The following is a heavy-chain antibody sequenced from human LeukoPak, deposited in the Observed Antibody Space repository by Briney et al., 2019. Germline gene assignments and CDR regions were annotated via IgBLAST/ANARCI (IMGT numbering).Heavy chain of an antibody. J-gene: IGHJ4*02. V-gene: IGHV3-30-3*01. D-gene: IGHD3-22*01. Sequence: PGGSLRLSCAASGFTFSYYTMHWVRQAPGKGLEWVAAISYDGSNEYYADSVKGRFTISRDNSKNTLYPQMNSLRVEDTAVYYCARVLNYYDSSGYYFSYWGQGTLVTVSS. CDR2: ISYDGSNE. CDR3: ARVLNYYDSSGYYFSY. CDR1: GFTFSYYT.